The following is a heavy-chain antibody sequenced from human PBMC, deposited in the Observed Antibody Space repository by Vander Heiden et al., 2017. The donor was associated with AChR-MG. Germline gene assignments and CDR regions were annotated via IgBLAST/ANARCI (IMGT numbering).Heavy chain of an antibody. V-gene: IGHV3-30-3*01. CDR1: GFTFSSYA. Sequence: QVQLVESGGGVVQPGRSLRPSCAASGFTFSSYAMHWVRQAPGKGLEWVAVISYDGSNKYYADSVKGRFTISRDNSKNTLYLQMNSLRAEDTAVYYCARDSATPNTYYFDYWGQGTLVTVSS. CDR3: ARDSATPNTYYFDY. D-gene: IGHD2-15*01. CDR2: ISYDGSNK. J-gene: IGHJ4*02.